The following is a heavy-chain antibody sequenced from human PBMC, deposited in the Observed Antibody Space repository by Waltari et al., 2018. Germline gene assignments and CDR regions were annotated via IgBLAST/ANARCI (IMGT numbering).Heavy chain of an antibody. CDR1: GGSISSSSYN. CDR2: IYYSGTT. CDR3: ARGESFYDYGDYGLDAFDI. J-gene: IGHJ3*02. V-gene: IGHV4-39*01. Sequence: QLQLQESGPGLVKPSETLSLTCTVSGGSISSSSYNWGWIRQPPGKGLEWIGTIYYSGTTYYNPSLKSRVTISVDTSKKQFSLKLRSVTAPDTAVYYCARGESFYDYGDYGLDAFDIWGQGTMVTVSS. D-gene: IGHD4-17*01.